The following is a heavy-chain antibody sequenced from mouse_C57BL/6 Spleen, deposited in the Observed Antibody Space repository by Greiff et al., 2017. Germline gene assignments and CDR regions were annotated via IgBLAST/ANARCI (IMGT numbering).Heavy chain of an antibody. CDR1: GYAFSSYW. J-gene: IGHJ3*01. CDR2: IHPGDGDT. V-gene: IGHV1-82*01. CDR3: ATYYYGNSYEAY. D-gene: IGHD1-1*01. Sequence: QVQLKESGPELVKPGASVKISCKASGYAFSSYWMNWVKQRPGKGLEWIGRIHPGDGDTNYNGKFKGKATLTADKSSSTAYMQLSSLTSEDSAVYFCATYYYGNSYEAYWGQGTLVTVSA.